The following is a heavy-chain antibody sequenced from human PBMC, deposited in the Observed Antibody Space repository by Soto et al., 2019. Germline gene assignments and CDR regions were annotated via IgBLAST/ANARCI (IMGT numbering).Heavy chain of an antibody. J-gene: IGHJ4*01. CDR2: ITSSGSTI. D-gene: IGHD5-18*01. Sequence: LRLSCAASGFTFSDYHMSWIRQAPGKGLEWVSYITSSGSTIYYADSVKGRFTISRDNAKNSLYLQMNSLRAEDTAVYYCAREKTAMVTVDYWGHGTLVTVSS. CDR3: AREKTAMVTVDY. CDR1: GFTFSDYH. V-gene: IGHV3-11*01.